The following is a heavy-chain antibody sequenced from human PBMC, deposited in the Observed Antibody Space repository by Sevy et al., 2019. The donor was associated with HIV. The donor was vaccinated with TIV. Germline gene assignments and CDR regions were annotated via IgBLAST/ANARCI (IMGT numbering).Heavy chain of an antibody. J-gene: IGHJ3*02. D-gene: IGHD5-12*01. V-gene: IGHV3-7*01. CDR3: ARTRGGLRPLDAFDI. CDR2: IKQDGSEK. Sequence: GSLRLSCAASGFTFSSYWMSWVRQAPGKGLEWVANIKQDGSEKYYVDSVKGRSTISRDNAKNSLYLQMNSLRAEDTAVYYCARTRGGLRPLDAFDIWGQGTMVTVSS. CDR1: GFTFSSYW.